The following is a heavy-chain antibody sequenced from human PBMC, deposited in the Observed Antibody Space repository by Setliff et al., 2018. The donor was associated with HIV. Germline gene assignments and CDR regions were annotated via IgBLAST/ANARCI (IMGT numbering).Heavy chain of an antibody. V-gene: IGHV4-59*01. Sequence: TLSLTCTVSGGSTSSYFWSWIRQSPGKGLEWIGYIHNTGSTDSNPSLKSRVTMSVDTSKNQFSLKLRSVTAADTAVYYCARLAEDYYDSGTWEVDYWAHGTLVTVSS. CDR1: GGSTSSYF. CDR2: IHNTGST. CDR3: ARLAEDYYDSGTWEVDY. D-gene: IGHD3-10*01. J-gene: IGHJ4*01.